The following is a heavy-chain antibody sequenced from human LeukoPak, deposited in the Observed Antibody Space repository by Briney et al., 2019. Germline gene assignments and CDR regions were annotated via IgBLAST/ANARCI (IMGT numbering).Heavy chain of an antibody. CDR2: ISYSGST. D-gene: IGHD3-22*01. V-gene: IGHV4-59*01. J-gene: IGHJ6*02. CDR1: GGFISSYY. Sequence: SETLSLTCTVSGGFISSYYWSWIRQPPGKRLEWIGYISYSGSTNYNPSHKSRVTISVDTSKKQFSLKLRSVTAADTAVYYCARVSPRDTYYLGMDVWGRGTTVTVSS. CDR3: ARVSPRDTYYLGMDV.